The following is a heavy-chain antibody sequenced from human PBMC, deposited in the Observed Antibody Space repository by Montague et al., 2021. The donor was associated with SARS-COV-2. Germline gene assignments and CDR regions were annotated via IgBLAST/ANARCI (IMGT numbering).Heavy chain of an antibody. D-gene: IGHD3-3*01. CDR1: GSWNSGAN. Sequence: SETLSLTCASLGSWNSGANWKWTRLHPRHGLESYGVFSLKERIKYNPSLQNRVSMSVDKSKNQFSLKLTSVTVADAATYYCARGQVTAFAVLSVFPAAGALDSWGRGTTVTVSS. CDR3: ARGQVTAFAVLSVFPAAGALDS. J-gene: IGHJ3*01. V-gene: IGHV4-34*01. CDR2: FSLKERI.